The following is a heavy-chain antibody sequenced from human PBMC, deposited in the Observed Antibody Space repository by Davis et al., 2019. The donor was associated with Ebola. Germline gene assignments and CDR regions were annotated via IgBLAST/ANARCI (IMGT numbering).Heavy chain of an antibody. J-gene: IGHJ4*02. CDR1: GGSFSDYY. Sequence: SQTLSLTCAVFGGSFSDYYWTWIRQPPGKGLEWIGSIYSSGTTYYSPSVKSRITISVDTSKNQFSLKLSSVTAADTAVYYCAGGLWNSGTYYPPPFHYWGQGALVPVSS. CDR2: IYSSGTT. D-gene: IGHD3-22*01. CDR3: AGGLWNSGTYYPPPFHY. V-gene: IGHV4-34*01.